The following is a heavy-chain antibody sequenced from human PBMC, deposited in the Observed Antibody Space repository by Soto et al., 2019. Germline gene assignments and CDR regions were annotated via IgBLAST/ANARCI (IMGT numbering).Heavy chain of an antibody. D-gene: IGHD6-19*01. V-gene: IGHV1-18*01. J-gene: IGHJ4*02. CDR1: GYTFTSYF. CDR3: ARTSGVAVTHDY. CDR2: ISAYNGNT. Sequence: SVKVSCNASGYTFTSYFSSWVRQAPGQGLEWMGWISAYNGNTNYAQKLQGRVTMTTDTSTSTAYMELRSLRSDDTAVYYCARTSGVAVTHDYWGQGTLVTVSS.